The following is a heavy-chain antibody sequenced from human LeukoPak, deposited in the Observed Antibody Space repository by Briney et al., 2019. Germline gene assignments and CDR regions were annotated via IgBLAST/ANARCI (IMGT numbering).Heavy chain of an antibody. CDR1: GFTFSSYS. Sequence: PGGSLRLSCAASGFTFSSYSMNWVRQAPGKGLEWVASIKQDGSEKYYVDSVKGRFTISKDNTKNSLSLQMNSLRAEDTAVYYCARLVVAVVAGLDVWGQGTTVIVSS. V-gene: IGHV3-7*05. CDR2: IKQDGSEK. D-gene: IGHD2-15*01. CDR3: ARLVVAVVAGLDV. J-gene: IGHJ6*02.